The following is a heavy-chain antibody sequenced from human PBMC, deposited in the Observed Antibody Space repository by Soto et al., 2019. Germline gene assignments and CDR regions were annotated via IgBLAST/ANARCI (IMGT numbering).Heavy chain of an antibody. D-gene: IGHD3-16*01. CDR1: GGTFSSYS. CDR2: SIPIFPTA. CDR3: ATRGHPRKAPYYCAMDV. V-gene: IGHV1-69*01. J-gene: IGHJ6*01. Sequence: QVHLVQSGAEVKKPGSSVNVSCKASGGTFSSYSISWVRQAPGQGLEWMGGSIPIFPTANYAQKFQGRVTITADESTSTVYMELSSLRSEDTAVYYCATRGHPRKAPYYCAMDVWCQGTTVSVSS.